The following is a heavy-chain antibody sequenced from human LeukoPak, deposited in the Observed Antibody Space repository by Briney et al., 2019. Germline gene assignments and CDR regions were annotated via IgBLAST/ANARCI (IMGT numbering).Heavy chain of an antibody. CDR2: ISAYNGNT. CDR3: ARADYGDEWFMDV. CDR1: GYTFTSYG. V-gene: IGHV1-18*01. D-gene: IGHD4-17*01. Sequence: GASVKVSCKASGYTFTSYGISWVRQAPGQGREWMGWISAYNGNTNYAQKLQGRVTMTTDTSTSTAYMELGSLRSDDTAVYYCARADYGDEWFMDVWGQGTTVTVSS. J-gene: IGHJ6*02.